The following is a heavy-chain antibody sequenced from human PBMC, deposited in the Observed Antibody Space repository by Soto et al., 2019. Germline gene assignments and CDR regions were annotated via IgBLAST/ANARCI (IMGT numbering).Heavy chain of an antibody. V-gene: IGHV3-49*03. D-gene: IGHD6-19*01. Sequence: LRLSFTASGFTFGDYAMSWFGQAPGKGLEWVGFIRSKAYGGTTEYAAPVKGRFTISRDDSKSIAYLQMNSLKTEDTAVYYCTSKMGQWLPPLDYWGQGILVTVSS. CDR3: TSKMGQWLPPLDY. CDR2: IRSKAYGGTT. J-gene: IGHJ4*02. CDR1: GFTFGDYA.